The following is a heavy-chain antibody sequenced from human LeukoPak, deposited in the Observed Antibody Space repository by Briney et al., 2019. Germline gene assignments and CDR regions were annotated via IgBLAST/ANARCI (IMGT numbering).Heavy chain of an antibody. CDR2: ISSSGSTT. J-gene: IGHJ4*02. CDR1: GFTFSSYE. V-gene: IGHV3-48*03. Sequence: PGRSLTLSCAASGFTFSSYEMNWVRQAPGKGLEWVSYISSSGSTTHYADSVKGRFTISRDNAKKSLYLQMNSLRAEDTAVYYCARDNYDSSGYYFDWGQGTLVTVSS. CDR3: ARDNYDSSGYYFD. D-gene: IGHD3-22*01.